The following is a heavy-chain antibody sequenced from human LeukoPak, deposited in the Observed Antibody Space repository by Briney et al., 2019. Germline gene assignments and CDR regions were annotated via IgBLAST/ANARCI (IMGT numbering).Heavy chain of an antibody. J-gene: IGHJ4*02. CDR1: GFTVSSNY. CDR3: ANPYSSGWTFDY. Sequence: GGSLRLSCAASGFTVSSNYMSWVRQAPGKGLEGVSVIYSGGSTYYADSVKGRFTISRGNSKNTLYLQMNSLRAEDTAVYYFANPYSSGWTFDYWGQGNLVTVSS. D-gene: IGHD6-19*01. V-gene: IGHV3-53*05. CDR2: IYSGGST.